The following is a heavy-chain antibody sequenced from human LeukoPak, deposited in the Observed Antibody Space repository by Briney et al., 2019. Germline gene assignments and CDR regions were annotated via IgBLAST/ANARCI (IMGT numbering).Heavy chain of an antibody. Sequence: GGSLRLSCAASGFTFSSYSMNWVRQAPGKGLEWVSYISSSSSTIYYADSVKGRFTISRDNAKNSLYLQMNSLRAEDTALYYYAKGLDYGSGSYYDWFDPWGQGTLGTVSS. D-gene: IGHD3-10*01. CDR1: GFTFSSYS. J-gene: IGHJ5*02. CDR3: AKGLDYGSGSYYDWFDP. CDR2: ISSSSSTI. V-gene: IGHV3-48*04.